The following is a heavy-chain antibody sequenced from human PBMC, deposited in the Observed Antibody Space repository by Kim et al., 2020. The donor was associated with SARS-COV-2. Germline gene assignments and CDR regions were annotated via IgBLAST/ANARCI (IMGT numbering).Heavy chain of an antibody. J-gene: IGHJ4*02. CDR2: ISTDGSMT. Sequence: GGSLRLSCAASGFSFSTYAIQWVRQAPGKGLDYVSAISTDGSMTNYANSVRGRFTISRDNSRNTLYLQMGSLRAEDTAVYFCTRVVHNVGYYYFDYWGPGTLVTVSP. CDR1: GFSFSTYA. D-gene: IGHD5-18*01. V-gene: IGHV3-64*01. CDR3: TRVVHNVGYYYFDY.